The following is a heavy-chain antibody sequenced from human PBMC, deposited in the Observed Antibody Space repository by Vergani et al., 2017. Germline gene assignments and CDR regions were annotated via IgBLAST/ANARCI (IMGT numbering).Heavy chain of an antibody. J-gene: IGHJ6*03. CDR2: ISGSGGST. D-gene: IGHD5-18*01. V-gene: IGHV3-23*01. Sequence: EVQLLESGGGLVQPGGSLRLSCAASRFTFSSYAMSWVRQAPGKGLEWVSAISGSGGSTYYADSVKGRFTISRDNSKNTLYLQMNSLRAEDPAVYYCARAPSDTWYYYYMDVWGKGTTVTVSS. CDR1: RFTFSSYA. CDR3: ARAPSDTWYYYYMDV.